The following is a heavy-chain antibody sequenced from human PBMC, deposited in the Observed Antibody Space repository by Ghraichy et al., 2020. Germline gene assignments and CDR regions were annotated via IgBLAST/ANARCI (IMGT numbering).Heavy chain of an antibody. CDR3: ARFYDGSYYFDY. CDR2: IYTSGST. J-gene: IGHJ4*02. D-gene: IGHD1-26*01. Sequence: SETLSLTCTVSGGSISSGSYYWSWIRQPAGKGLEWIGRIYTSGSTNYNPSLKSRVTISVDTSKNQFSLKLSSVTAADTAVYYCARFYDGSYYFDYWGQGTLVTVSS. V-gene: IGHV4-61*02. CDR1: GGSISSGSYY.